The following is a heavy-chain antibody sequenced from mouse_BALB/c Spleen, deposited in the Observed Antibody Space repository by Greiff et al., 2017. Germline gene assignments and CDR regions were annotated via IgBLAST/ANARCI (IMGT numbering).Heavy chain of an antibody. V-gene: IGHV1S81*02. D-gene: IGHD1-1*01. CDR1: GYTFTSYW. CDR3: ARDYYGSTGYFDV. J-gene: IGHJ1*01. Sequence: QVQLQQPGAELVKPGASVKLSCKASGYTFTSYWMHWVTQRPGQGLEWIGEINPSNGRTNYNEKFKSKATLTVDKSSSTAYMQLSSLTSEDSAVYYCARDYYGSTGYFDVWGAGTTVTVSS. CDR2: INPSNGRT.